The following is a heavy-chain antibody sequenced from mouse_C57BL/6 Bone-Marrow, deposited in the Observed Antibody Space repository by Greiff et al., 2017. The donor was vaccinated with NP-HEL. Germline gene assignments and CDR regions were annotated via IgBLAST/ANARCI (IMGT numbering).Heavy chain of an antibody. Sequence: QQPGAELVRPGTSVKLSCKASGYTFTSYWMHWVKQRPGQGLEWIGVIDPSDSYTNYNQKFKGKATLTVDTSSSTAYMPLSSLTSEDSAVYYCAREGTNPYYFDYWGQGTTLTVSS. D-gene: IGHD1-3*01. CDR2: IDPSDSYT. J-gene: IGHJ2*01. CDR3: AREGTNPYYFDY. CDR1: GYTFTSYW. V-gene: IGHV1-59*01.